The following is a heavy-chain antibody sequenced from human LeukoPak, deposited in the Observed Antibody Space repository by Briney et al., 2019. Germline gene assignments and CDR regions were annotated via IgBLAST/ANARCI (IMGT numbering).Heavy chain of an antibody. CDR1: GVSISNDY. CDR3: ARDRRQTGYYGIDV. V-gene: IGHV4-59*01. Sequence: SETLSLTCTVSGVSISNDYWSWIRQPPGKGLEWIGYIYYSGITNYNTSGGSPTYNPPLKSRVTISVATSKTQFSLNLSSVPPADTAVYYCARDRRQTGYYGIDVWGEGTTVTVFS. J-gene: IGHJ6*04. CDR2: IYYSGIT. D-gene: IGHD1-1*01.